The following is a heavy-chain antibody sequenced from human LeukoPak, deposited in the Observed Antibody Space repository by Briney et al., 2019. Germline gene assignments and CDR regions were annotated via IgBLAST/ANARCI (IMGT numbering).Heavy chain of an antibody. V-gene: IGHV3-21*01. CDR2: ISSSSSYI. CDR1: GFTFSSYS. CDR3: ARLQRVVPAAKVIAIPYYFDY. J-gene: IGHJ4*02. Sequence: GGSLRLSCAASGFTFSSYSMNWVRQAPGEGLEWVSSISSSSSYIYYADSVKGRFTISRDNAKNSLYLQMNSLRAEDTAVYYCARLQRVVPAAKVIAIPYYFDYWGQGTLVTVSS. D-gene: IGHD2-2*01.